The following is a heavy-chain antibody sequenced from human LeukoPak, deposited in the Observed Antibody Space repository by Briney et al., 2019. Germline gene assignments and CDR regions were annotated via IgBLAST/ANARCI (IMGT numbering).Heavy chain of an antibody. D-gene: IGHD2-15*01. CDR3: ARDGWPAFDY. J-gene: IGHJ4*02. V-gene: IGHV6-1*01. Sequence: SQTLSLTCAISGDSVSTDSAAWNWIRQSPSRGLEWLGRTYYRSKWYTDYAVSVKSRITINPDTSKNQFSLQLNSVTPEDTAVYFCARDGWPAFDYWGQGTLVTVSS. CDR1: GDSVSTDSAA. CDR2: TYYRSKWYT.